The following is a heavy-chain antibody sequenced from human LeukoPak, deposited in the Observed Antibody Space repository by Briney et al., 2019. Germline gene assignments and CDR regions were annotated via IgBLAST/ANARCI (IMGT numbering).Heavy chain of an antibody. CDR3: AREGYSSGWFFDY. V-gene: IGHV4-59*01. D-gene: IGHD6-19*01. Sequence: PSETLSLTCTVSGGSISSYYWSWLRQPPGKGLEWIGYIYYSGSTNYNPSLKSRVTIPVDTSKNQFSLKLSSVTAADTAVYYCAREGYSSGWFFDYWGQGTLVTVSS. CDR2: IYYSGST. CDR1: GGSISSYY. J-gene: IGHJ4*02.